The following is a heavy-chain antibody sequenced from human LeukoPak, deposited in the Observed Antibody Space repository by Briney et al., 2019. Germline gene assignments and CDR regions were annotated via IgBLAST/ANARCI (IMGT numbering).Heavy chain of an antibody. CDR2: IYTSGST. Sequence: SETLSLTCTVSGGSISSYYWSWIRQPAGKGLEWIGRIYTSGSTNYNPSPKSRVTMSVDTSKNQFSLKLSSVTAADTAVYYCAREAAAGDYYYYYMDVWGKGTMVTVSS. CDR3: AREAAAGDYYYYYMDV. V-gene: IGHV4-4*07. CDR1: GGSISSYY. D-gene: IGHD6-13*01. J-gene: IGHJ6*03.